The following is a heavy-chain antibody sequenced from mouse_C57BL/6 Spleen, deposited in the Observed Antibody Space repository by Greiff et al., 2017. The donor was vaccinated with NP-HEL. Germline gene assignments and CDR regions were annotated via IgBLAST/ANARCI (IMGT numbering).Heavy chain of an antibody. D-gene: IGHD2-1*01. Sequence: QVHVKQPGAELVRPGSSVKLSCKASGYTFTSYWMHWVKQRPIQGLEWIGNIDPSDSETHYNQKFKDKATLTVDKSSSTAYMQLSSLTSEDSAVYYCARWGNYPFAYWGQGTLVTVSA. V-gene: IGHV1-52*01. CDR1: GYTFTSYW. CDR3: ARWGNYPFAY. J-gene: IGHJ3*01. CDR2: IDPSDSET.